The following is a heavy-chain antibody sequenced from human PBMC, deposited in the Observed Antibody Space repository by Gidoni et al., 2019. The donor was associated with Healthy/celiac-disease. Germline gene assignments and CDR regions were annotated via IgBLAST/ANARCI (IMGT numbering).Heavy chain of an antibody. D-gene: IGHD1-26*01. CDR1: GSPFSSYA. Sequence: EVQLLDSGGGLVQPGGSLRLSCAASGSPFSSYAMSWVRQAPGKGLEGVSAISGSGGSTYYADSGKGRFTISRDKSKNTLYLQMNSLRAEDTAAYYWAKKASRMGAILNWGQGTLVTVSS. CDR3: AKKASRMGAILN. J-gene: IGHJ4*02. CDR2: ISGSGGST. V-gene: IGHV3-23*01.